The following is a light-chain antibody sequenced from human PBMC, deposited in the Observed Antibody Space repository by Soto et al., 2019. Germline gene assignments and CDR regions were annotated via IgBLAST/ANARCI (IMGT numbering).Light chain of an antibody. CDR2: GAS. CDR1: QSVGSN. Sequence: EIVMTQSPATLSVSPGERATLSCRASQSVGSNLAWYQQKPGQAPRLLIYGASSRPTGIPAMFSGSESGTEFTLTISSLQSEDFAVYDCQQYNNCPLTFGPGTQVDIK. CDR3: QQYNNCPLT. V-gene: IGKV3-15*01. J-gene: IGKJ3*01.